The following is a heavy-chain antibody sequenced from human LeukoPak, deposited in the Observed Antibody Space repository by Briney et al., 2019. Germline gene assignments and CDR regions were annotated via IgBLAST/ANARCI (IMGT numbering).Heavy chain of an antibody. J-gene: IGHJ4*02. CDR1: GFSFSSFE. D-gene: IGHD4-17*01. V-gene: IGHV3-48*03. Sequence: PEGSLRLSCVASGFSFSSFEMNWVRQAPGKGLEWLSYITNTGRTIYYADSVKGRFTISRDNAKNSLYLHMNSLRGDDTAIYYCARGGAYGMMGYWGQGTLVTVSS. CDR2: ITNTGRTI. CDR3: ARGGAYGMMGY.